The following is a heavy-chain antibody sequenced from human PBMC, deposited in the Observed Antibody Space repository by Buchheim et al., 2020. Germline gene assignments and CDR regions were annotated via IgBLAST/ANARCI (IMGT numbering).Heavy chain of an antibody. J-gene: IGHJ4*03. Sequence: QLQLQESGSGLVKPSQTLSLTCAVSGGSISSGGYSWRWIRQPPGKGLEWIGYIYHSGSTYYNPSLKRRVTISVDRSKNQFSLRMRAVSAAGTAVYYSARGKRAVETALVTEYTFVSRGQGNL. CDR1: GGSISSGGYS. V-gene: IGHV4-30-2*01. CDR2: IYHSGST. CDR3: ARGKRAVETALVTEYTFVS. D-gene: IGHD5-18*01.